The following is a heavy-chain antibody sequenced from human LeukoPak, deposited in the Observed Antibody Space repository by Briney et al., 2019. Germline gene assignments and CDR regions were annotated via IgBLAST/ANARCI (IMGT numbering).Heavy chain of an antibody. CDR3: ASDFTGRDDY. CDR1: GFTFSSYW. D-gene: IGHD2-8*02. V-gene: IGHV3-74*01. Sequence: PGGSLRLSCAASGFTFSSYWMHWVRQAPGKGLVWVSRINTDGIRTDYADSVKGRFTDSRDNAKNTLYLQMNSLGAEDTAVYSCASDFTGRDDYWGQGTLVTVSS. CDR2: INTDGIRT. J-gene: IGHJ4*02.